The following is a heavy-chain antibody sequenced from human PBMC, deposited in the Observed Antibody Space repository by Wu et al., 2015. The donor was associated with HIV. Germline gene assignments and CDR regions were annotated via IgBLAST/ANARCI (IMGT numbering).Heavy chain of an antibody. J-gene: IGHJ5*02. CDR3: ARGSFGAGWIQLWSFGFDP. Sequence: QGQLVQSGAEVKKPGASVKVSCKASGYTFTSYGISWVRQAPGQGLEWMGWISGYNDNTNYAQKVQGRVTMTTDTSTSTAYMELRSLRSDDTAVYYCARGSFGAGWIQLWSFGFDPWGQGTLVTVSS. D-gene: IGHD5-18*01. CDR1: GYTFTSYG. CDR2: ISGYNDNT. V-gene: IGHV1-18*01.